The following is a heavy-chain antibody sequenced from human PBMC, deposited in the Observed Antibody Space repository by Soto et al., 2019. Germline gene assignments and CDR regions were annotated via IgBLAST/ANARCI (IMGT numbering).Heavy chain of an antibody. V-gene: IGHV5-51*01. CDR1: GYSFTSYW. CDR3: ARDGGESYYGSGYYGMDV. Sequence: GESLKISCKGSGYSFTSYWIGWVRQMPGKGLEWMGIIYPGDSDTRYSPSFQGQVTISADKSISTAYLQWSSLKASDTAMYYCARDGGESYYGSGYYGMDVWGQGTTVTVSS. D-gene: IGHD3-10*01. CDR2: IYPGDSDT. J-gene: IGHJ6*02.